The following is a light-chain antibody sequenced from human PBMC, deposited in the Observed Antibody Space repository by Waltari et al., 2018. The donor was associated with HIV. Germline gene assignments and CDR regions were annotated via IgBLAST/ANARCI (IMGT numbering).Light chain of an antibody. J-gene: IGKJ5*01. Sequence: IQLTQSPSSLSASLGDKVTIACRASQHIKTFLNWYQVRPGKAPRVLIYGVSSLSTGVPSRFTGDGSGTDFTLTIHNLQPEDFASYFCQQTYRVSITFGPGTRLEI. CDR3: QQTYRVSIT. CDR1: QHIKTF. CDR2: GVS. V-gene: IGKV1-39*01.